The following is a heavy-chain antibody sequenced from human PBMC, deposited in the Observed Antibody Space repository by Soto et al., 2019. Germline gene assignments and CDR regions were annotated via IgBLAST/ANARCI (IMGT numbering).Heavy chain of an antibody. D-gene: IGHD3-3*01. Sequence: ASVKVSCKASGYTFTSYGISWVRQAPGQGLEWMGWISAYNGNTNYAQKLQGRVTMTTDTSTSTAYMELRSLRSDDTAVYYCARVIRSGCLSYYYYGMDVWGQGTTVTVSS. CDR2: ISAYNGNT. J-gene: IGHJ6*02. V-gene: IGHV1-18*04. CDR3: ARVIRSGCLSYYYYGMDV. CDR1: GYTFTSYG.